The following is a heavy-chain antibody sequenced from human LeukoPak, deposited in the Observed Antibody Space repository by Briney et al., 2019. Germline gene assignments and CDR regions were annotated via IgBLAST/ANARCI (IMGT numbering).Heavy chain of an antibody. CDR1: GFTFSSYG. D-gene: IGHD2-21*02. J-gene: IGHJ4*02. CDR2: INWNGGST. CDR3: ARAQTYGDSRLLLDY. V-gene: IGHV3-20*04. Sequence: GGTLRLSCAASGFTFSSYGMSWVRQAPGKGLEWVSGINWNGGSTGYADSVEGRFTISRDNAKNSQYLQMNSLRVEDTALYYCARAQTYGDSRLLLDYWGQGTLVTVSS.